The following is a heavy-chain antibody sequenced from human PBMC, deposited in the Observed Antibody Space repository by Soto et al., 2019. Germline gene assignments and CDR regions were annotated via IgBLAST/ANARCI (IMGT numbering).Heavy chain of an antibody. CDR1: GGTFSSYA. Sequence: QVHLVQSGAEVKKPGSSVKVSCKASGGTFSSYAISWVLQAPVQGLEWMGGIIPIFGTANYAQKFQGRVTITADESTSTAYMELSSLRSEDTAVHYCASPKFRFWQQLDPGGQGPLVTFSS. J-gene: IGHJ5*02. CDR2: IIPIFGTA. D-gene: IGHD3-3*01. V-gene: IGHV1-69*01. CDR3: ASPKFRFWQQLDP.